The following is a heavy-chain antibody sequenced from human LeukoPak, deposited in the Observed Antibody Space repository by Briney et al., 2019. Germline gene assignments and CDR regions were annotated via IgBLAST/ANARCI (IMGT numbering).Heavy chain of an antibody. J-gene: IGHJ4*02. CDR3: AIFEGYGKRTFDY. Sequence: GGSLRLSCAASGFTFSSYGMHWVRQAPGKGLEWVAFIRYDGSNKYYADSVKGRFTISRDNSKNTLYLQMNSLRAEDTAVYYCAIFEGYGKRTFDYWGQGTLVTVSS. CDR2: IRYDGSNK. D-gene: IGHD5-18*01. V-gene: IGHV3-30*02. CDR1: GFTFSSYG.